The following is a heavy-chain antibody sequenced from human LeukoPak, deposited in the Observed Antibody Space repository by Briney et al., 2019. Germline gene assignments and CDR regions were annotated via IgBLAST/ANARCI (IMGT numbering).Heavy chain of an antibody. CDR3: ARDPDQSSGYWN. V-gene: IGHV4-59*01. CDR1: GGSISSYY. CDR2: IYYSGST. J-gene: IGHJ4*02. D-gene: IGHD3-22*01. Sequence: RPSETLSLTCTVSGGSISSYYWSWIRQPPGKGLEWIGYIYYSGSTNYNPSLKSRVTISVDTSKNQFSLKLSSVTAADTAVYYCARDPDQSSGYWNWGQGTLVTVSS.